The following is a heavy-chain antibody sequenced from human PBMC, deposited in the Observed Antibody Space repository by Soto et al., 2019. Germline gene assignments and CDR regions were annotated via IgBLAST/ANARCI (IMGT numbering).Heavy chain of an antibody. Sequence: ETLPLTCTVSGGSISSYYWSWIRQPPGKGLEWIGDIYYSGSTNYNPSLKSRVTISVDTSKNQFSLKLSSVTAADTAVYYCARQGRITMIVVVTGLDYWGQGTLVTVSS. D-gene: IGHD3-22*01. CDR1: GGSISSYY. V-gene: IGHV4-59*08. CDR2: IYYSGST. J-gene: IGHJ4*02. CDR3: ARQGRITMIVVVTGLDY.